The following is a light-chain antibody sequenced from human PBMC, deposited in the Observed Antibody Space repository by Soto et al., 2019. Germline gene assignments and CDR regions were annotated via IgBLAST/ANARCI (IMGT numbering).Light chain of an antibody. CDR2: EVS. V-gene: IGLV2-14*01. J-gene: IGLJ1*01. CDR1: SSDVGGYNY. CDR3: SSYTSSSTLAYV. Sequence: LTQPASVSGSPGQSITISCTGTSSDVGGYNYVSWYQQHPGKAPKLMIYEVSNRPSGVSNRFSGSKSGNTASLTISGLQAEDEADYYCSSYTSSSTLAYVFGTGTKVTVL.